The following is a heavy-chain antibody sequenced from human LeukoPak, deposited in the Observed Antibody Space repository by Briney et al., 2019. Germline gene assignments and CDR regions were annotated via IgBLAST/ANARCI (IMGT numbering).Heavy chain of an antibody. CDR1: GGSINNFF. D-gene: IGHD6-13*01. V-gene: IGHV4-59*08. J-gene: IGHJ4*02. CDR3: ARGTAPDTH. CDR2: IYYDGGT. Sequence: SETLSLTCTVSGGSINNFFWNCVRRPPGRGLEWIGYIYYDGGTNYNPSLKSRVTMSIDTSKNQFSLRLRSVTAADTAVYYCARGTAPDTHWGQGALV.